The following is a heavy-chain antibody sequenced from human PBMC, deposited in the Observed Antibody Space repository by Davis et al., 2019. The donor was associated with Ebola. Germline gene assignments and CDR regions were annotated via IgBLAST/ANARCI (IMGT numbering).Heavy chain of an antibody. CDR2: IYHSGNT. CDR1: GCPISTSSYY. Sequence: SDPLSPTCTPPGCPISTSSYYWGCIRQPPGKGLEWIGSIYHSGNTYYNPSLKSRVTISAATSKNQFSPKLTCVTAADTAVYYCAALPWQQLANYGMDVWGQGTTVTVSS. CDR3: AALPWQQLANYGMDV. J-gene: IGHJ6*02. V-gene: IGHV4-39*07. D-gene: IGHD6-13*01.